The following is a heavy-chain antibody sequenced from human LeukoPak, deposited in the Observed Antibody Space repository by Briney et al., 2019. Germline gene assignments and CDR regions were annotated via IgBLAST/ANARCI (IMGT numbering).Heavy chain of an antibody. CDR2: IYYSGSA. Sequence: SETLSLTCTVSGGSISSYYWSWIRQPPGKGLEWIGYIYYSGSANYNPSLKSRVTISVDTSKNQFSLKLSSVTAADTAVYYCARGDGDYNYWGQGTLVTVSS. J-gene: IGHJ4*02. CDR1: GGSISSYY. D-gene: IGHD4-17*01. V-gene: IGHV4-59*01. CDR3: ARGDGDYNY.